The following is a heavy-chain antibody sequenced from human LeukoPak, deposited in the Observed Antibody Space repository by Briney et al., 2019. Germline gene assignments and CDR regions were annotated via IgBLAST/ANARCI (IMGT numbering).Heavy chain of an antibody. D-gene: IGHD3-10*01. V-gene: IGHV3-30*02. CDR2: IRYDGSNK. J-gene: IGHJ4*02. CDR3: AKVSGSLRFFAY. CDR1: GFTFSSYE. Sequence: GGSLRLSCAASGFTFSSYEMNWVRQAPGKGLEWVAFIRYDGSNKYYADSVKGRFTISRDNSKNTLYLQMNSLRAEDTAVYYCAKVSGSLRFFAYWGQGTLVTVSS.